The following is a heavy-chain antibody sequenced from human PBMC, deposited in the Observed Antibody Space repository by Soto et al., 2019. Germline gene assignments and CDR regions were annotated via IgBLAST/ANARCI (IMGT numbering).Heavy chain of an antibody. CDR3: ARDQPMVRGVIGDFDYYGMDV. CDR2: ISSSISYI. J-gene: IGHJ6*02. D-gene: IGHD3-10*01. Sequence: GGSLRLSCAASGFTFSSYSMNWVRQAPGKGLEWVSSISSSISYIYYADSVKGRFTISRDNSKNTLYLQMNSLRAEDTAVYYCARDQPMVRGVIGDFDYYGMDVWGQGTTVTVSS. CDR1: GFTFSSYS. V-gene: IGHV3-21*04.